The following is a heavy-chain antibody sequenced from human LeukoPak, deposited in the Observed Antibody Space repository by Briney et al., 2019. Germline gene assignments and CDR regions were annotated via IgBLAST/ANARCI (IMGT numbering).Heavy chain of an antibody. Sequence: GASVKVSCKSSGYIFTDYFIYWVRQAPGQGLEWMGRINPNSGGTNYAQKFQGRGTMTRDTSISTVYMELSRLTSDDTAVYFCARWRVTYFDYWGQGTLVTVSS. D-gene: IGHD2-21*02. CDR3: ARWRVTYFDY. J-gene: IGHJ4*02. CDR1: GYIFTDYF. V-gene: IGHV1-2*06. CDR2: INPNSGGT.